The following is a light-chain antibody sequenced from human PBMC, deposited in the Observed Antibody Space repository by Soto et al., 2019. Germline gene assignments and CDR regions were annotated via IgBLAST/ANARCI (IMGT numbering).Light chain of an antibody. CDR3: SSYASGSPYV. J-gene: IGLJ1*01. Sequence: QSPLTQPASVSGSPGQSITISCTGTSSDVGGYNYVSWYQQHPGKAPKLMIYEVSNRPSGVSNRFSGSKSGNTASLTISGLQAEDEADYYCSSYASGSPYVFGTGTKLTVL. CDR2: EVS. V-gene: IGLV2-14*01. CDR1: SSDVGGYNY.